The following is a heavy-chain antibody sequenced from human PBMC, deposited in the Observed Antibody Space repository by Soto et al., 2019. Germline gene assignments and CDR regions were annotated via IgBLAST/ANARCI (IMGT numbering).Heavy chain of an antibody. D-gene: IGHD2-21*02. V-gene: IGHV4-39*01. CDR1: GGSISSSSYY. CDR2: VDDSGST. CDR3: RVVTPYYSYGMDV. Sequence: SETLSLTCTVSGGSISSSSYYWGWIRQPPGKGLEWIGSVDDSGSTYYNPSLKSRVTISIDTSQNQFSLKLSSVTAADTAVYYCRVVTPYYSYGMDVWGQGTTVTVSS. J-gene: IGHJ6*02.